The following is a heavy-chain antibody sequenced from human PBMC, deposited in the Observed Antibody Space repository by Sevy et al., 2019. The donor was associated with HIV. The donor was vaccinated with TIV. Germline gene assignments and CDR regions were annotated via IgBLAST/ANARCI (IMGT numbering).Heavy chain of an antibody. D-gene: IGHD6-6*01. V-gene: IGHV3-21*01. CDR2: ISGISNYI. J-gene: IGHJ3*02. CDR1: GFTFSSYS. Sequence: GGSLRLSCAASGFTFSSYSMNWVRQAPGKGLEWVSSISGISNYIYYADSVKGRFSISRDNDKNSLYLQMNSLRVEDTAVYYCARGVQIYDAFDIWGQGTMVTASS. CDR3: ARGVQIYDAFDI.